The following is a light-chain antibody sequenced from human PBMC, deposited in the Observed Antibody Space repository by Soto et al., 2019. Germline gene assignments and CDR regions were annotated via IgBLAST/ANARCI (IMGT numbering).Light chain of an antibody. CDR1: QSIGTY. CDR2: AAS. V-gene: IGKV1-39*01. Sequence: DIQMTQSPSSLSASVGDRVTVTCRASQSIGTYVNWYQQKPGKAPYLLIYAASRLQSGVPSKFSGSVAGKDFTLTISSLQPEDFATYYCQQSYTTPYTFGRGTKLEIK. CDR3: QQSYTTPYT. J-gene: IGKJ2*01.